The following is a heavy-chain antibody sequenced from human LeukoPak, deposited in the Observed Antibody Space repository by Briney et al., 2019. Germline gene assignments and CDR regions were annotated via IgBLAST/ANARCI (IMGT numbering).Heavy chain of an antibody. D-gene: IGHD4-17*01. CDR2: ISYDGSNK. CDR3: ARDPTNDYGDYPHDAFDI. Sequence: GGSLRLSCAASGFTFSSYGMHWVRQAPGKGLEWVAVISYDGSNKYYADSVKGRFTISRDNAKSTLYLQMNSLRAEDTAVYYCARDPTNDYGDYPHDAFDIWGQGTMVTVSS. CDR1: GFTFSSYG. J-gene: IGHJ3*02. V-gene: IGHV3-30*03.